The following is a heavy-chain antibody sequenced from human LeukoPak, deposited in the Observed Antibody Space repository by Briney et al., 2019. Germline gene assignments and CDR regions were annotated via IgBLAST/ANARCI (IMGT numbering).Heavy chain of an antibody. V-gene: IGHV3-49*03. Sequence: GGSLRLSCTASGFTFGDYAMSWFRQAPGKGLEWVGFIRSKAYGGTTEYAASVKGRFTISRDDSKSIAYLQMNSLKTEDTAVYYCTRDFPYYYDSSGRDAFDIWGQGTMVTVSS. J-gene: IGHJ3*02. CDR2: IRSKAYGGTT. CDR3: TRDFPYYYDSSGRDAFDI. CDR1: GFTFGDYA. D-gene: IGHD3-22*01.